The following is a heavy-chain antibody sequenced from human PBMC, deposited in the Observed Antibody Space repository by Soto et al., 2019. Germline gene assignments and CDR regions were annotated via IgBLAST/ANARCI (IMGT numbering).Heavy chain of an antibody. J-gene: IGHJ4*02. CDR2: INAGYGNT. Sequence: QVHLVQSGAEVRKPGASVKVSCKASGYTFSSYAMHWVRQAPGQRLEWMGWINAGYGNTKSSQKFQGRVTISRDTSASTAYRELTSLRSEDTAVYYCARDTGDGTFDFWGQGTLVTVSS. CDR3: ARDTGDGTFDF. CDR1: GYTFSSYA. V-gene: IGHV1-3*01. D-gene: IGHD7-27*01.